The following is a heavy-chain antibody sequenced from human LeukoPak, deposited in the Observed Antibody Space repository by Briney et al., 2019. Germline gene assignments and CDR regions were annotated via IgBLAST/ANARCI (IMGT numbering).Heavy chain of an antibody. J-gene: IGHJ4*02. V-gene: IGHV3-7*01. Sequence: QPGGSLRLSCAASGFTFSNYWMSWVRQAPGKGLEWVADIKQDGSEENYVDSVKGRFTISRDNAKNSVFLQMNSLRVEDTAVYYCARDLSEAIQVDYWGQGTLVTVSS. CDR3: ARDLSEAIQVDY. CDR1: GFTFSNYW. CDR2: IKQDGSEE.